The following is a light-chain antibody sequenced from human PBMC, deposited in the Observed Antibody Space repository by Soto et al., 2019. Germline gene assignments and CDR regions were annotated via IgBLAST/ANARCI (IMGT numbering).Light chain of an antibody. V-gene: IGKV1-27*01. CDR2: AAS. CDR1: QGISNY. J-gene: IGKJ1*01. CDR3: QKYNIAPWT. Sequence: DIPMTQSPSSLSASVGDRVTITCRASQGISNYLAWYQQNPGQVPKLLIYAASTLQSGVPSRFSGSGSGTDFTLTISSLQPEDVATYYCQKYNIAPWTFGQGTKVEIK.